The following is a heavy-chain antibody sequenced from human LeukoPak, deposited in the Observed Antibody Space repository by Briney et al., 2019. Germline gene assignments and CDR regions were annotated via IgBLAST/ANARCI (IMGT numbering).Heavy chain of an antibody. CDR2: INAYNDNT. Sequence: ASVKVSCKASGYTFTSYGISWVRQAPGQGLEWMGWINAYNDNTNYAQKFQGRVTMTTDTSTSTAYMELRSLRSDDTAVFYCARAGGSYSPSDYWGQGTLSPSPQ. V-gene: IGHV1-18*01. CDR3: ARAGGSYSPSDY. CDR1: GYTFTSYG. D-gene: IGHD2-21*01. J-gene: IGHJ4*02.